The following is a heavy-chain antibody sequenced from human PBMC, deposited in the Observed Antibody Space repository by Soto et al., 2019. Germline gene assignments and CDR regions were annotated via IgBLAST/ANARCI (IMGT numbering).Heavy chain of an antibody. J-gene: IGHJ4*02. CDR3: ARGLEDSSGYYHIDC. Sequence: GGSLRLSCAASGFTVSSNYMNWVRQAPGKGLEWVSVIYSGGSTHYADSVKGRFTISRDNSKNTLYLQMNCLRAEDTAVYYCARGLEDSSGYYHIDCWGQGTLVTVSS. V-gene: IGHV3-53*01. CDR2: IYSGGST. D-gene: IGHD3-22*01. CDR1: GFTVSSNY.